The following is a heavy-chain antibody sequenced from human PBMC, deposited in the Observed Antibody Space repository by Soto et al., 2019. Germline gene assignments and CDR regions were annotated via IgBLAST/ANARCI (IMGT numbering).Heavy chain of an antibody. Sequence: GGSLRLSCAASGFTFDDYAMHWVRQAPGKGLEWVSGISWNSGSIGYADSVKGRFTISRDNAKNSLYLQMNSLRAEDTALYYCAKDNRGYYYDSSGYLDYWGQGXLVTVSS. V-gene: IGHV3-9*01. CDR2: ISWNSGSI. D-gene: IGHD3-22*01. J-gene: IGHJ4*02. CDR1: GFTFDDYA. CDR3: AKDNRGYYYDSSGYLDY.